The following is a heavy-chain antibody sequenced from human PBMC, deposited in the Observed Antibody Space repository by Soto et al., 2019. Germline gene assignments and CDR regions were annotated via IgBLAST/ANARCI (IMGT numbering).Heavy chain of an antibody. CDR1: GYTFTDYY. J-gene: IGHJ3*02. Sequence: GSVKVSCKTSGYTFTDYYTHWVRQAPGEGLEWMGWMNPKRGGAYFAQKFQGRVTLTRDTSIGTAYIEVNSLTSDDTAVYFCTRENIENSDRVYDASDIWGQGTTVTVSS. V-gene: IGHV1-2*02. CDR2: MNPKRGGA. CDR3: TRENIENSDRVYDASDI. D-gene: IGHD2-15*01.